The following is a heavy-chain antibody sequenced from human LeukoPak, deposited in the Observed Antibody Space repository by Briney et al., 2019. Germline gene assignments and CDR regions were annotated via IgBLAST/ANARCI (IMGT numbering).Heavy chain of an antibody. D-gene: IGHD1-26*01. J-gene: IGHJ4*02. Sequence: GGSLRLSCAASGFTFSSYGMHWVRQAPGKGLEWVAVISSDGSNKYYADSVKGRFTISRDNSKNTLYLQMNSLRADDTAVYYCAKRYSVDWYYFDYWGQGTLVTVPS. CDR3: AKRYSVDWYYFDY. CDR2: ISSDGSNK. V-gene: IGHV3-30*18. CDR1: GFTFSSYG.